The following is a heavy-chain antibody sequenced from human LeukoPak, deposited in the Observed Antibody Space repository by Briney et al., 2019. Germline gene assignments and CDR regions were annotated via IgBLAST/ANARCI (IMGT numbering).Heavy chain of an antibody. Sequence: PSQTLSLTCTVSGGSISSGGYYWSWIRQHPGKGLEWIGYIYYSGNTYYNPSLKSRVTISLDTSQNQFSLKLSSVTAADTAVYYCAYNSGYDYWYFDLWGRGPLVTVSS. D-gene: IGHD5-12*01. CDR2: IYYSGNT. CDR3: AYNSGYDYWYFDL. CDR1: GGSISSGGYY. J-gene: IGHJ2*01. V-gene: IGHV4-31*03.